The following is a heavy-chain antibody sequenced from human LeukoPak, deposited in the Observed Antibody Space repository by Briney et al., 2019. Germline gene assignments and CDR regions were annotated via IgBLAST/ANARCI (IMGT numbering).Heavy chain of an antibody. J-gene: IGHJ4*02. CDR2: ISSSSSYI. CDR3: ARASPDYGSGPFDY. CDR1: GFTFSSYS. D-gene: IGHD3-10*01. Sequence: PGGSLRLSCAASGFTFSSYSMNWVRQAPGKGLEWVSSISSSSSYIYYADSVKGRFTISRENAKNSLYLQMNSLRAGDTAVYYCARASPDYGSGPFDYWGQGTLVTVSS. V-gene: IGHV3-21*01.